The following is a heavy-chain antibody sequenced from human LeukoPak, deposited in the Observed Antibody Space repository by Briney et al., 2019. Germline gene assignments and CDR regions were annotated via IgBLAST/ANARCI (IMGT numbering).Heavy chain of an antibody. D-gene: IGHD5-12*01. Sequence: PGGSLRLSCAASGFTLSNYWMTWVRQAPGKGLEWVANIKQDGSDKYYVDSVKGRFTISRDNARSSLYLQMNSLRAEDTAVYYCAKDPTDIVATIEAWGQGTLVTVSS. CDR1: GFTLSNYW. J-gene: IGHJ5*02. CDR2: IKQDGSDK. V-gene: IGHV3-7*01. CDR3: AKDPTDIVATIEA.